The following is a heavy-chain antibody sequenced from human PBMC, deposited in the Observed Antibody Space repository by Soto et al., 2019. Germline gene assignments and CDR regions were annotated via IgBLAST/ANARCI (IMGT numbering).Heavy chain of an antibody. CDR2: MYYSGTT. D-gene: IGHD6-13*01. V-gene: IGHV4-39*01. Sequence: SETLSLTCIVSGGSISSGPYYWGWIRQSPGKGLEWIGSMYYSGTTYYNPSLKSRATISVYMSQDQLAPAITPATAADTVVYFCTIVRPNSKWYSFDIGSQGTLVTVSS. CDR1: GGSISSGPYY. CDR3: TIVRPNSKWYSFDI. J-gene: IGHJ3*02.